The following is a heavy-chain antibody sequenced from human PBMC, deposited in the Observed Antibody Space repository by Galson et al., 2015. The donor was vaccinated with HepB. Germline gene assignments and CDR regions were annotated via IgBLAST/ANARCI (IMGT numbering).Heavy chain of an antibody. J-gene: IGHJ3*02. V-gene: IGHV3-30-3*01. Sequence: SLRLSCAASGFTFSSYAMHWVRQAPGKGLEWVAVISYDGSNKYYADSAKGRFTISRDNSKNTLYLQMNSLRAEDTAVYYCARVISTMIVDADAFDIWGQGTMVTVSS. CDR3: ARVISTMIVDADAFDI. CDR1: GFTFSSYA. CDR2: ISYDGSNK. D-gene: IGHD3-22*01.